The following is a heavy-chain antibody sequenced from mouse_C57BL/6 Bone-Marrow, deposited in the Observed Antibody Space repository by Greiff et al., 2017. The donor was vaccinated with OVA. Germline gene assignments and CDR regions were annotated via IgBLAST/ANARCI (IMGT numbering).Heavy chain of an antibody. J-gene: IGHJ1*03. CDR2: IGPGSGST. V-gene: IGHV1-77*01. CDR3: AREHDYDSPWYFEV. D-gene: IGHD2-4*01. Sequence: QVQLQQSGAELVKPGASVKISCKASGYTFTDYYINWVKQRPGQGLEWLGNIGPGSGSTYSNEKFKGKATLTADTSSTTAYMQFSSLTSEDSAVYFCAREHDYDSPWYFEVRGTGTTVTVSA. CDR1: GYTFTDYY.